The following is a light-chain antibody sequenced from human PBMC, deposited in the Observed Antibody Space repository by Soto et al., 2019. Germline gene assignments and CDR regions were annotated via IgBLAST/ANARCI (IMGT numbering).Light chain of an antibody. CDR3: QQYNNWPPLT. V-gene: IGKV3-15*01. CDR1: QSVRTN. J-gene: IGKJ4*01. Sequence: EVVVTQSPATLSVSLGGRATLSCRASQSVRTNLAWYQQKPGQAPRLLIYAASTRVTGVPARFSGSGSGTEFTLTITSLQSEDFAVYYCQQYNNWPPLTFGGGTKLEVK. CDR2: AAS.